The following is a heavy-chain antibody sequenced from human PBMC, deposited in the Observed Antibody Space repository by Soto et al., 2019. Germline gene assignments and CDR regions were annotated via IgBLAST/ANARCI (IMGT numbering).Heavy chain of an antibody. D-gene: IGHD6-13*01. CDR3: ASWGGIASPAYDGSLAPYDY. Sequence: SETLSLTCTVSGGSISSGDYYWRWIRQPPGKGLEWIGYIYYSGSTYYNPSLKSRVTISVDNSKNTLFLQVNSLREEDTAVYYCASWGGIASPAYDGSLAPYDYRGQGTLVTVSS. J-gene: IGHJ4*02. CDR1: GGSISSGDYY. V-gene: IGHV4-30-4*02. CDR2: IYYSGST.